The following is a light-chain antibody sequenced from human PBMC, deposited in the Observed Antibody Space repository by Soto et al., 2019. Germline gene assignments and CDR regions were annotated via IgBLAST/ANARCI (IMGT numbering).Light chain of an antibody. CDR3: QHLSA. V-gene: IGKV3-20*01. CDR2: DAS. Sequence: EIVLTQSPGTLSLSPWERASLSCRASQSLSSSHLIWYQQKPGQAPRLLIYDASSRATGIPDRFSGGGSGTDFTLTISRLEPEDFAVYYCQHLSAFGQGTKVEIK. CDR1: QSLSSSH. J-gene: IGKJ1*01.